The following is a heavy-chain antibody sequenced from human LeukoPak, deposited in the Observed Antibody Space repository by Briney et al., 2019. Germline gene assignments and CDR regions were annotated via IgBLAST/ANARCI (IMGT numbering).Heavy chain of an antibody. CDR2: ISGSGGST. Sequence: GGSLRLSCAASGFIFSTYDMSWVRQAPGKGLEWVSTISGSGGSTYYVDSVKGRFTICRDNSKNTLYLQMNSLRAEDTAVYYCATGGIRYSYGFDYWGQGTLVTVSS. CDR1: GFIFSTYD. D-gene: IGHD5-18*01. J-gene: IGHJ4*02. CDR3: ATGGIRYSYGFDY. V-gene: IGHV3-23*01.